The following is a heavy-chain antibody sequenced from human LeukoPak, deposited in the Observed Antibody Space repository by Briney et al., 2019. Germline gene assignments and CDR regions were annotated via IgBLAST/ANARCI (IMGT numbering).Heavy chain of an antibody. CDR1: GFTFSDYY. D-gene: IGHD3-22*01. CDR2: ISSSGSTI. Sequence: GGSLRLSCAASGFTFSDYYMSWIRQAPGKGLEWVSYISSSGSTIYYADSVKGRFTISRDNAKNSLYLQMDSLRAEDTAVYNCARVYYYDSSGYPPPPDYWGQGTLVTVSS. J-gene: IGHJ4*02. V-gene: IGHV3-11*04. CDR3: ARVYYYDSSGYPPPPDY.